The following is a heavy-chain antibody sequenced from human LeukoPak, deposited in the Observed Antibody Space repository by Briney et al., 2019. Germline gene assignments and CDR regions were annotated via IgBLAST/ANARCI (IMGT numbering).Heavy chain of an antibody. CDR1: GYTFTSYD. Sequence: ASVKVSCKASGYTFTSYDINWVRQATGQGLEWMGWMNPNSGNTGFAQKFQGRVTMTRDTSISTAYMEVSSLRSEDTAVYYCARGRGYSYGYADYWGQGTLVTVSS. J-gene: IGHJ4*02. V-gene: IGHV1-8*01. CDR3: ARGRGYSYGYADY. CDR2: MNPNSGNT. D-gene: IGHD5-18*01.